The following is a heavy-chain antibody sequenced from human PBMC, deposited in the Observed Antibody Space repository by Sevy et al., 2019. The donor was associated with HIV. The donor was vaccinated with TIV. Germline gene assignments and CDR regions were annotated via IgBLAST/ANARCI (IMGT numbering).Heavy chain of an antibody. J-gene: IGHJ5*02. CDR1: GYTLTELS. CDR2: FDPEDGET. D-gene: IGHD2-8*01. V-gene: IGHV1-24*01. CDR3: ATVRTQMVYASTLNWFDP. Sequence: ASVKVSCKVSGYTLTELSMHWVRQAPGKGLEWMGGFDPEDGETIYAQKFQGRVTMTEDTSTDTAYTELSSLRSEDTAVYYCATVRTQMVYASTLNWFDPWGQGTLVTVSS.